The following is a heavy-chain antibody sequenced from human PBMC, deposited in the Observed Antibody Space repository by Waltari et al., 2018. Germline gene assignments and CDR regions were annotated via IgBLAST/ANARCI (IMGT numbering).Heavy chain of an antibody. D-gene: IGHD6-6*01. Sequence: QLQLQESGPGLVKPSETLSLTCTVSGGSISSSSYYWGWIRQPPGKGLEWIGSIYYSGSTYYNPSLKGRVTISVDTSKNQFSLKLSSVTAADTAVYYCARDLRRYSSSYYYYGMDVWGQGTTVTVSS. CDR2: IYYSGST. CDR3: ARDLRRYSSSYYYYGMDV. J-gene: IGHJ6*02. V-gene: IGHV4-39*07. CDR1: GGSISSSSYY.